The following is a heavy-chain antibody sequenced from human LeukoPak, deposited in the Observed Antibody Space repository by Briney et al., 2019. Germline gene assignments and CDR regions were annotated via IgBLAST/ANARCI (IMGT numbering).Heavy chain of an antibody. Sequence: GESLKISCKGSGYSSTSYWIGWGRQMPGKGLEWMGIIYPGDSDTRYSPSFQGQVTISADQSISPAYLQWSSLKASDTAMYYCARHGIAARSGYFDYWGQGTLVTVSS. CDR2: IYPGDSDT. V-gene: IGHV5-51*01. D-gene: IGHD6-6*01. J-gene: IGHJ4*02. CDR3: ARHGIAARSGYFDY. CDR1: GYSSTSYW.